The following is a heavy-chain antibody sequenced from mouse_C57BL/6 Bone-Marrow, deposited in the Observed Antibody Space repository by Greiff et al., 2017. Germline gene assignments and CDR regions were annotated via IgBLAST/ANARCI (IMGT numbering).Heavy chain of an antibody. D-gene: IGHD1-1*01. Sequence: EVHLVESGGGLVQPGGSLKLSCAASGFTFSDYYMYWVRQTPEKRLEWFAYISNGGGSTYYPDTVKGRFTISRDNAKNTLYLQMSRLKSEDTAMYYCARRGFITTVVAPPYFDVWGTGTTVTVSS. CDR3: ARRGFITTVVAPPYFDV. V-gene: IGHV5-12*01. J-gene: IGHJ1*03. CDR2: ISNGGGST. CDR1: GFTFSDYY.